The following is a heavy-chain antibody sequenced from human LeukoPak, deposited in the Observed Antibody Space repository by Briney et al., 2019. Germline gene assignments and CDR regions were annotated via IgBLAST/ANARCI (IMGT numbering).Heavy chain of an antibody. D-gene: IGHD4/OR15-4a*01. J-gene: IGHJ5*02. Sequence: GGSLRLSCAASEFIFSNYWMHWVRQAPGKGLVWVSRINSDGSFTSYADSVKGRFTISRDNAKNTLYLQMNSLRAEDTAIYYCARVQVLGRYACFDPWGQGTLVTVSS. CDR3: ARVQVLGRYACFDP. CDR1: EFIFSNYW. CDR2: INSDGSFT. V-gene: IGHV3-74*01.